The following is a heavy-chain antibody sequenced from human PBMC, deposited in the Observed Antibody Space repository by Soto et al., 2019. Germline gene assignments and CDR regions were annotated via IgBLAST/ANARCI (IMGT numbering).Heavy chain of an antibody. D-gene: IGHD2-15*01. V-gene: IGHV1-69*01. Sequence: ALKISCAETGGHFRIHSIDWERWAPGQGLECLGGIIPIFGTTNYAQKFPGRVTITADESTSTAYMELSSLTSGDTAVYYCVRDDPGHCSRCSFNFFSGIDVCG. CDR2: IIPIFGTT. CDR1: GGHFRIHS. J-gene: IGHJ6*02. CDR3: VRDDPGHCSRCSFNFFSGIDV.